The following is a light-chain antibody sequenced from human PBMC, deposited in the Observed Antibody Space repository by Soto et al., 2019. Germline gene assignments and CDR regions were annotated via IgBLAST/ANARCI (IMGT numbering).Light chain of an antibody. CDR1: QRVLNTSTNKSY. V-gene: IGKV4-1*01. CDR2: WAS. Sequence: DIVMTQSPDSLAVSLGEGSTINCKSAQRVLNTSTNKSYLAWYQKKPGHPPKLLIYWASTRESGVPDRFSGSGSGTDFTLTISSLQAEDVAVYYCQHYYSTPFTFGPGTKVDIK. CDR3: QHYYSTPFT. J-gene: IGKJ3*01.